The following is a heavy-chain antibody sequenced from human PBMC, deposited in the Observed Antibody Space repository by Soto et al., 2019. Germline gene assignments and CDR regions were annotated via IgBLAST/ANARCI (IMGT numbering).Heavy chain of an antibody. J-gene: IGHJ4*02. D-gene: IGHD5-18*01. CDR2: ISGGGGSTI. V-gene: IGHV3-11*01. CDR3: ATLNSFGSDY. Sequence: GGSLRLSCAASGFTFSDYYMNWIRQAPGKGLEWISYISGGGGSTIYYTDSVKGRFTISRDNAKKSLYLDMNSLRAEDTAVYFCATLNSFGSDYWGQGTLVTVSS. CDR1: GFTFSDYY.